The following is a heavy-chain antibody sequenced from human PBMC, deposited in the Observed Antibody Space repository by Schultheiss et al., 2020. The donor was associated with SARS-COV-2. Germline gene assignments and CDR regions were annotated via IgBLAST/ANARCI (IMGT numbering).Heavy chain of an antibody. CDR1: GGSISSYY. V-gene: IGHV4-59*01. CDR3: ARGENWNYDY. CDR2: IYYSGST. J-gene: IGHJ4*02. D-gene: IGHD1-7*01. Sequence: SETLSLTCTVSGGSISSYYWSWIRQPPGKGLEWIGYIYYSGSTNYNPSLKSRVTISVDTSKNQFSLKLSSVTAADTAVYYCARGENWNYDYWGQGTLVTVSS.